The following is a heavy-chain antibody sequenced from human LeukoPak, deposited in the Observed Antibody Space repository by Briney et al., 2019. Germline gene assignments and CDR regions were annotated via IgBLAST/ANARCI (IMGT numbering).Heavy chain of an antibody. Sequence: GGSLRLSCAASGFTFSRYSMNWVRQAPGKGLEGVSSISSSSSYIYYADSVKGRFTIFRDNAKNSLYLQMNSLRAEDTAVYYCVGGDYVEGFSYWGQGTLVTVSS. J-gene: IGHJ4*02. V-gene: IGHV3-21*01. CDR2: ISSSSSYI. CDR1: GFTFSRYS. D-gene: IGHD4-17*01. CDR3: VGGDYVEGFSY.